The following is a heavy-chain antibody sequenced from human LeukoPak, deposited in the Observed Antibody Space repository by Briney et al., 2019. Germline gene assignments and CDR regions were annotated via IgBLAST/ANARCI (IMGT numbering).Heavy chain of an antibody. CDR3: ARYGVSSSRSYIDY. Sequence: GGSLRLSCAASGFTFSSYSMNWVRQAPGKGLEWVSSISSSSSYIYYADSVKGRFTISRDNAKNSLYLQMHSLRAEDTAVYYCARYGVSSSRSYIDYWGQGTLVTVSS. D-gene: IGHD2-2*01. CDR1: GFTFSSYS. CDR2: ISSSSSYI. V-gene: IGHV3-21*01. J-gene: IGHJ4*02.